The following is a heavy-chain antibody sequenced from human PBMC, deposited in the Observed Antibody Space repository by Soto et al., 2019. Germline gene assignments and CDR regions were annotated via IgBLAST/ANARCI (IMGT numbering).Heavy chain of an antibody. Sequence: QVQLQQWGAGLLKPSETLSLTCAVYGGSFSGYYWGWIRQPPGKGLEWIGEINHSGSTNYNPSLKSRVTISVDTSKNQFSLKLSSVTAADTAVYYCARGCFLVRITSYYMDVWGKGTTVTVSS. CDR1: GGSFSGYY. CDR3: ARGCFLVRITSYYMDV. CDR2: INHSGST. V-gene: IGHV4-34*01. J-gene: IGHJ6*03. D-gene: IGHD3-10*01.